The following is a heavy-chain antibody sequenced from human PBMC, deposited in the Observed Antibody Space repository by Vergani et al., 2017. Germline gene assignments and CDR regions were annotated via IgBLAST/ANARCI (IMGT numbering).Heavy chain of an antibody. D-gene: IGHD6-19*01. CDR3: VSDTHSGQRADR. V-gene: IGHV4-59*11. J-gene: IGHJ5*02. CDR2: IHYSENT. CDR1: FVSIRNLY. Sequence: QVQLQESGPGLVKSSETLSLTCSVSFVSIRNLYCNWIRQPPGKGLEWIGSIHYSENTNYNPSLRTRGTSSVDTSKNQFSLTLTSVTAADTAVYYCVSDTHSGQRADRWGQGILVTVTS.